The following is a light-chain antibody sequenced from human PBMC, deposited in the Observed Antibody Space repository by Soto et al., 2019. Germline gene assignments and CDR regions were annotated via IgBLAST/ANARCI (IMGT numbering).Light chain of an antibody. V-gene: IGLV2-18*02. CDR2: EVS. J-gene: IGLJ2*01. CDR1: SSDVGSYNR. CDR3: SSYTSSSIWL. Sequence: QSVLTQPPSVSGSPGQSVTISCTGTSSDVGSYNRVSWYQQPPGTAPKLMIYEVSNRPSGVPDRFSGSKSGNTASLTISGLQAEDDADYYCSSYTSSSIWLFGGGTKLTVL.